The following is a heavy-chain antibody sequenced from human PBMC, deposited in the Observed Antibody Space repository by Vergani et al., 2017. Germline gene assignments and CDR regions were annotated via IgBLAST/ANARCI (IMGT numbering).Heavy chain of an antibody. D-gene: IGHD1-20*01. CDR2: IFYSGST. CDR1: GDSMNSDDFY. J-gene: IGHJ4*02. V-gene: IGHV4-30-4*01. Sequence: QVQLQESGPGLVKPSQTLSLTFTVSGDSMNSDDFYWSWIRQPPGKGLEWIGNIFYSGSTYYNPSLKSRLTLSVALSRNLFSLKLNSVTAADSAVYYCARFKWHDMDYWGQGTLVTVSS. CDR3: ARFKWHDMDY.